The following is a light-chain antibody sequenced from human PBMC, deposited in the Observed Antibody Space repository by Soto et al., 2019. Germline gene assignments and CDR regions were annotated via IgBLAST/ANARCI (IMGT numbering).Light chain of an antibody. J-gene: IGLJ2*01. CDR3: RSYTSSSTLV. V-gene: IGLV2-14*01. Sequence: QSALTQPAYVSGSPGQSITISCTGTSSDVGGYNYVSWYQQHPGKAPKLMIYDVSNRPSGVSNRFSGSKSGNTASLTISGLQAEDEADYYCRSYTSSSTLVFGGGTKLTVL. CDR2: DVS. CDR1: SSDVGGYNY.